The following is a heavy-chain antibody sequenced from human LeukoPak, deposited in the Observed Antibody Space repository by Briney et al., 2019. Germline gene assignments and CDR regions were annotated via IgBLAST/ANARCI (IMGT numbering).Heavy chain of an antibody. V-gene: IGHV1-2*02. CDR2: SDPKSGAT. Sequence: ASVKVSCKASGYTFTSYAMNWVRQAPGQGLEWMGWSDPKSGATKYEHFQGRVTMTRDTSISTAYMELSRLTSDDTAVYYCARGNFYDNKGYSPELRYWGQGTLVTVSS. CDR1: GYTFTSYA. D-gene: IGHD3-10*01. J-gene: IGHJ4*02. CDR3: ARGNFYDNKGYSPELRY.